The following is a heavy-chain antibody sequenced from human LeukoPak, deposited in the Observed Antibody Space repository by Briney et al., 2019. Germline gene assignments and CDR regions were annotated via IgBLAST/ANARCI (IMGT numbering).Heavy chain of an antibody. CDR3: ATILGSSWYQFDP. CDR2: IYYSGST. J-gene: IGHJ5*02. V-gene: IGHV4-59*01. D-gene: IGHD6-13*01. Sequence: PSETLSLTCTVSGGSISSYYWSWIRQPPGKGLEWIGYIYYSGSTNYNPSLKSRVTISVDTSKNQFSLKLTSMTAADTAVYYCATILGSSWYQFDPWGQGTLVTVSS. CDR1: GGSISSYY.